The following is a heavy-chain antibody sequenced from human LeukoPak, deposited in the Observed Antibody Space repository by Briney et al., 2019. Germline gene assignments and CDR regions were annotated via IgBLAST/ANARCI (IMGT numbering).Heavy chain of an antibody. CDR3: ARGHPYGGNSDGARTSCYFGY. D-gene: IGHD4-23*01. Sequence: SETLSLTCAVYGGSFSGYYWSWIRQPPGKGLEWIGEINHSGSTNYNPSLKSRVTISVDTSKNQFSLKLSSVTAADTAVYYCARGHPYGGNSDGARTSCYFGYWGQGTLVTVSS. CDR1: GGSFSGYY. CDR2: INHSGST. J-gene: IGHJ4*02. V-gene: IGHV4-34*01.